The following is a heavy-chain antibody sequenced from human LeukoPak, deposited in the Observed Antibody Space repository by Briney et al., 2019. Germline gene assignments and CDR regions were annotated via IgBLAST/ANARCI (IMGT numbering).Heavy chain of an antibody. J-gene: IGHJ5*02. D-gene: IGHD2-2*01. Sequence: PSETLSLTCTVSGGSISSYYWSWIRQPPGKGLEWIGYIYYSGSTNYNPSLKSRVTISVDTSKNQFSLKLSSVTAADTAVYYCARDGFVVVPAAIYNWFDPWGQGTLVTVSS. CDR1: GGSISSYY. CDR3: ARDGFVVVPAAIYNWFDP. CDR2: IYYSGST. V-gene: IGHV4-59*01.